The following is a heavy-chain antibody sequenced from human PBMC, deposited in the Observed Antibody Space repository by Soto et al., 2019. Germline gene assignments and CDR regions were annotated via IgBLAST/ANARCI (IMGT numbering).Heavy chain of an antibody. V-gene: IGHV3-23*01. CDR2: ISGSGGST. J-gene: IGHJ5*02. CDR1: GFTFSSYA. CDR3: AYDSSGTLYNWFDP. D-gene: IGHD3-22*01. Sequence: GGSLRLSCAASGFTFSSYAMSWVRQAPGKGLEWVSAISGSGGSTYYADSVKGRFTISRDNSKNTLYLQMNSLRAEDTAVYYCAYDSSGTLYNWFDPWGQGTLVTVSS.